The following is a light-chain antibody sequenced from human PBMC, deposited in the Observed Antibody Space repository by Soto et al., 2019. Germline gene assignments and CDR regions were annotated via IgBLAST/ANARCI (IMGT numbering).Light chain of an antibody. V-gene: IGKV3-20*01. CDR2: GAS. CDR3: QQYVSSPGYT. J-gene: IGKJ2*01. CDR1: QSVRSSY. Sequence: IVLTQSPDILSLSPGERATLSCRASQSVRSSYFAWYQQRPGQAPRLLIYGASSRATVIPDRCSCDGSGTDFTLTISRLEPEDFAVYYCQQYVSSPGYTFGQGTKLESK.